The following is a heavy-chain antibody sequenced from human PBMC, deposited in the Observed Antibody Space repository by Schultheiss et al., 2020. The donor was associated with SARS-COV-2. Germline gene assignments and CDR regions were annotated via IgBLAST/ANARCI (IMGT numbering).Heavy chain of an antibody. D-gene: IGHD2-2*02. Sequence: GESLKISCAASGFTFSSYAMHWVRQAPGKGLEWVAVISYDGSNKYYADSVKGRFTISRDNSKNTLYLQMNSLRDEDTAVYYCARGGGPYCSSTSCYTGVWGKGSTGTVSS. J-gene: IGHJ6*04. CDR3: ARGGGPYCSSTSCYTGV. V-gene: IGHV3-30*04. CDR1: GFTFSSYA. CDR2: ISYDGSNK.